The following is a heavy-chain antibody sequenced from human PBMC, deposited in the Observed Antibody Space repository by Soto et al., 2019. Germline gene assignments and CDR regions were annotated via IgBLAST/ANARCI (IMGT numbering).Heavy chain of an antibody. CDR3: ARDRFSVAGNYYYYYGMDV. Sequence: GASVKVSCKASGGTFSSYAISWVRQAPGQGLEWMGGIIPIFGTANYAQKFQGRVTITADESTSTAYMELSSLRSEDTAVYYCARDRFSVAGNYYYYYGMDVWGKGTTVTVSS. D-gene: IGHD6-19*01. J-gene: IGHJ6*04. CDR1: GGTFSSYA. V-gene: IGHV1-69*13. CDR2: IIPIFGTA.